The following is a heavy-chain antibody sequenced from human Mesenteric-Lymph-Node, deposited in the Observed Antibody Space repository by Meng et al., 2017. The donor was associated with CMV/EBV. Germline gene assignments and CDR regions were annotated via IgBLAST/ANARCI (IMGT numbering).Heavy chain of an antibody. CDR2: ISSGSSYI. J-gene: IGHJ4*02. D-gene: IGHD6-6*01. CDR1: GFTFSSYS. V-gene: IGHV3-21*01. CDR3: VRIEYRSSAGGYFDS. Sequence: GGSLKISCAASGFTFSSYSMNWVRQAPGKGLEWVSSISSGSSYIYYADSVKGRFTISRDNAKNSLYLQMDSLRAEDTAVYYCVRIEYRSSAGGYFDSWGLGTLVTVSS.